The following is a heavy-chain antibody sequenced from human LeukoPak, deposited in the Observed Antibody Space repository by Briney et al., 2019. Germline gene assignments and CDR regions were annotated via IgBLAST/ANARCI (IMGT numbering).Heavy chain of an antibody. V-gene: IGHV4-31*03. J-gene: IGHJ4*02. D-gene: IGHD4-17*01. CDR3: ARGGNRCGGFYFDY. Sequence: PSQTLSLTCTVSADSLSSGGHYWAWIRQLPGKGLESIGFIHHSGSSRHNPSLKDRVAISVDASRKQFALRLSSVTAADTAIYYCARGGNRCGGFYFDYWGQGIQVIVSS. CDR2: IHHSGSS. CDR1: ADSLSSGGHY.